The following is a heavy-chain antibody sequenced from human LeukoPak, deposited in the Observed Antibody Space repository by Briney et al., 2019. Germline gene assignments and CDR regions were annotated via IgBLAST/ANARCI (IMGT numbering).Heavy chain of an antibody. V-gene: IGHV3-23*01. J-gene: IGHJ4*02. CDR1: GFTFSSYA. CDR2: ISGSGGST. D-gene: IGHD2-2*01. CDR3: AKAGEYCSSASCFPDY. Sequence: GGSLRLSCAASGFTFSSYAVSWVRQAPEKGLEWVSGISGSGGSTYYADSVKGRFTVSRDNSKNTLFLQMNSLRAEDTAVYYCAKAGEYCSSASCFPDYWGQGTPVTVSS.